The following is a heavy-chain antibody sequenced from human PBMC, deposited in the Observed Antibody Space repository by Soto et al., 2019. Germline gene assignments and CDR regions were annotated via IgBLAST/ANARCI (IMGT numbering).Heavy chain of an antibody. Sequence: SGPTLVNPTQTLTLTCSFSGFSLTTHPMGVGWIRQSPGKALEWLGFAYWDDDNRYSPSLRSRLTVTKDTSKSQVVLTVTNMDPGDTATYYCAHRIGGYTWKDGYFDYWGQGTQVTVSS. J-gene: IGHJ4*02. CDR3: AHRIGGYTWKDGYFDY. D-gene: IGHD1-20*01. V-gene: IGHV2-5*02. CDR1: GFSLTTHPMG. CDR2: AYWDDDN.